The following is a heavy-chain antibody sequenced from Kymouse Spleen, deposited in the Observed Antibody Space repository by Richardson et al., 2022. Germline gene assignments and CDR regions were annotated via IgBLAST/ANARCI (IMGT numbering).Heavy chain of an antibody. CDR3: ARGRAVAGNDY. J-gene: IGHJ4*02. CDR2: INHSGST. CDR1: GGSFSGYY. D-gene: IGHD6-19*01. Sequence: QVQLQQWGAGLLKPSETLSLTCAVYGGSFSGYYWSWIRQPPGKGLEWIGEINHSGSTNYNPSLKSRVTISVDTSKNQFSLKLSSVTAADTAVYYCARGRAVAGNDYWGQGTLVTVSS. V-gene: IGHV4-34*01.